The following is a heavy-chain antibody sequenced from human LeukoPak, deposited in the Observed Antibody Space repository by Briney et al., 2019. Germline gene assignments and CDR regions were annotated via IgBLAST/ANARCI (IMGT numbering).Heavy chain of an antibody. CDR2: IKEDGSEK. V-gene: IGHV3-7*01. CDR3: ARRGITISGVLVYHYSGLDV. CDR1: GFTFSSHW. D-gene: IGHD3-3*01. J-gene: IGHJ6*02. Sequence: GGSLRLSCAGSGFTFSSHWMNWVRQAPGKGLEWVASIKEDGSEKHYVDSVSGRFTITRDNAKNSLHLQMSSLRAEDTAVYYCARRGITISGVLVYHYSGLDVWGQGTTVTVSS.